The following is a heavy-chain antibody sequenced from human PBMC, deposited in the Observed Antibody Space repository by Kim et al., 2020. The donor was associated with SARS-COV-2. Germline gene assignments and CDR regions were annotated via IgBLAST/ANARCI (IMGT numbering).Heavy chain of an antibody. D-gene: IGHD6-19*01. J-gene: IGHJ5*02. CDR3: VRRDFTSGWYTSGRELDNWFDP. CDR2: IDQDGGEK. Sequence: GGSLRPSCAASGFNFRSYRMSWVRQAPGKGLEWVANIDQDGGEKSYVDSLKGRFIISRDNAKDSLYLQMNSLRAEDTAVYYCVRRDFTSGWYTSGRELDNWFDPWGQGTLVTVSP. CDR1: GFNFRSYR. V-gene: IGHV3-7*01.